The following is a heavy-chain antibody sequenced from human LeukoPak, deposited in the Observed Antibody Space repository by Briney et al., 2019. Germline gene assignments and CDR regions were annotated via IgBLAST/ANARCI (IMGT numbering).Heavy chain of an antibody. CDR3: ARGSQPLLYYFDY. Sequence: SETLSLTCTVSGGSITNNLYFWAWIRQPPGKGLEWIGSTYYGGNTYYNPSLKSRVAMSVDTSKNQFSLNLNSVTAADTAVYYCARGSQPLLYYFDYWGQGTLVVVST. V-gene: IGHV4-39*01. CDR2: TYYGGNT. CDR1: GGSITNNLYF. D-gene: IGHD2-2*01. J-gene: IGHJ4*02.